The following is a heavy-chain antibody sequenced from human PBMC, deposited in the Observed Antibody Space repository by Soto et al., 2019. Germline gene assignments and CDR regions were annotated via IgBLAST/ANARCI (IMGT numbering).Heavy chain of an antibody. CDR2: ISGSGGST. D-gene: IGHD2-15*01. CDR1: GFTFSSYA. V-gene: IGHV3-23*01. J-gene: IGHJ3*02. Sequence: GGSLRLSCAASGFTFSSYAMSWVRQAPGKGLEWVSAISGSGGSTYYADSVKGRFTISRDNSKNTLYLQMNSLRADDTAVYYCARGYCSGGSCYHAFDIWGQGTMVTVSS. CDR3: ARGYCSGGSCYHAFDI.